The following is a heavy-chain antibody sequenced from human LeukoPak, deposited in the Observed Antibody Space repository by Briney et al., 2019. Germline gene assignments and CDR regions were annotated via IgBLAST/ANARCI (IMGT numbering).Heavy chain of an antibody. CDR1: GFTFTTYG. V-gene: IGHV3-30*02. CDR2: IRYDGSNK. Sequence: GGSLRLSCTASGFTFTTYGMHWVRQAPGKGLEWVAFIRYDGSNKYYADSVKGRFTISRDNSKNTLYLQMNSLRAEDTAVYYCAKGLGHYYYYMDVWGKGTTVTVSS. CDR3: AKGLGHYYYYMDV. J-gene: IGHJ6*03.